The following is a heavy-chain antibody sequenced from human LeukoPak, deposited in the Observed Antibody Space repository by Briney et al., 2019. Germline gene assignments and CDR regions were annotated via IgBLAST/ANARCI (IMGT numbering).Heavy chain of an antibody. V-gene: IGHV4-39*01. CDR2: INYSGST. CDR3: ARYVVYGSGKYYFDY. Sequence: SETLSLTCTVSGGSVSSTTYFWSWMRQPPGKGLEWIASINYSGSTYYNPSLKSRVTISADTSDNQFSLKLSSVTAADTAVYYCARYVVYGSGKYYFDYWGQGTLVTVSS. CDR1: GGSVSSTTYF. D-gene: IGHD3-10*01. J-gene: IGHJ4*02.